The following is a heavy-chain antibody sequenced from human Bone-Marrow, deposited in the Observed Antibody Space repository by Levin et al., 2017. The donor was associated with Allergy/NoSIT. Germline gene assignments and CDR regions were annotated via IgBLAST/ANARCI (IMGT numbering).Heavy chain of an antibody. D-gene: IGHD5-18*01. Sequence: GGSLRLSCAASGFILSSYTMSWVRQAPGKGLEWDSGVSGNGVSIYYADSVKGRFTISRDNPKNTLYLQMNGLRAEDTAVYYCAKDLRQGYSSGSYYFDYWGQGTLVTVSS. CDR2: VSGNGVSI. CDR1: GFILSSYT. CDR3: AKDLRQGYSSGSYYFDY. J-gene: IGHJ4*02. V-gene: IGHV3-23*01.